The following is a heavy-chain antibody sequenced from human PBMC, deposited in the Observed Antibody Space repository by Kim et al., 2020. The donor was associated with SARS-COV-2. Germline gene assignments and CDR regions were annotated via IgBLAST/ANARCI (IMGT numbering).Heavy chain of an antibody. D-gene: IGHD6-13*01. V-gene: IGHV3-9*01. J-gene: IGHJ5*02. CDR3: TKASLPGFTSSWYGS. Sequence: GGSLRLSCAASGFTFGDFAMHWVRQAPGKGLEWVSGISWNSGSMVYADSVRGRFTISRDNVKNSPYLRMNSLKTEDTALYYCTKASLPGFTSSWYGSWGRGTLVTVSS. CDR2: ISWNSGSM. CDR1: GFTFGDFA.